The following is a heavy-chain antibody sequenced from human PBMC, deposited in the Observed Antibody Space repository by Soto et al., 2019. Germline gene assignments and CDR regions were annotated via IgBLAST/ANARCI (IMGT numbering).Heavy chain of an antibody. CDR3: ARSQSRYCSSTSCYATDY. CDR1: GGTFSSYT. J-gene: IGHJ4*02. Sequence: QVQLVQSGAEVKKPGSSVKVSCKASGGTFSSYTISWVRQAPGQGLEWMGRIIPILGIANYAQKFQGRVTITADKSTSTAYMELSSLRSKDTAVYYCARSQSRYCSSTSCYATDYWGQGTLVTVSS. V-gene: IGHV1-69*02. CDR2: IIPILGIA. D-gene: IGHD2-2*01.